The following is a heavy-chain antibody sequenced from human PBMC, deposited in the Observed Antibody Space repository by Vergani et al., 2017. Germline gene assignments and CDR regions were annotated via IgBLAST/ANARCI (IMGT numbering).Heavy chain of an antibody. CDR3: AREVLLWFGAFDY. D-gene: IGHD3-10*01. V-gene: IGHV3-7*01. Sequence: EVQLVESGGGLVQPGGSLRLSCAASGFTFSSYWMSWVRQAPGKGLEWVANIKQDGSEKYYVDSVKGRFTISRDNAKNSLYLQMNSLRAEDTAVYYWAREVLLWFGAFDYWGQGTLVTVSS. CDR2: IKQDGSEK. CDR1: GFTFSSYW. J-gene: IGHJ4*02.